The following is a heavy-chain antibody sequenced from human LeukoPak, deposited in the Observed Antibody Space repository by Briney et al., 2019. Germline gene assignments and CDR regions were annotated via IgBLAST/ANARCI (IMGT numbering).Heavy chain of an antibody. Sequence: ASVKVSCKASGYTFTSYAMHWVRQAPGQRLEWMGWINAGNGNTKYSQKFQGRVTITRDTSASTASMELSSLRSEDTAVYYCARGLSSSWGSDYWGQGTLVTVSS. CDR1: GYTFTSYA. D-gene: IGHD6-13*01. J-gene: IGHJ4*02. V-gene: IGHV1-3*01. CDR3: ARGLSSSWGSDY. CDR2: INAGNGNT.